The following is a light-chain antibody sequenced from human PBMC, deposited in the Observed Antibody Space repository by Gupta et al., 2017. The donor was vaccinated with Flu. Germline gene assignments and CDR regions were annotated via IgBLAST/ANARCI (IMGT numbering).Light chain of an antibody. CDR1: QSISSY. Sequence: DIQMTQSPSSLSASVGDRVTITCRASQSISSYLNWYQQKPGKAPKLVIYGASSLQSGVPSRFSGSGSGPEFTLTISSLQPEDYATYYFQQSYRSPWTFGQGTKVEI. V-gene: IGKV1-39*01. J-gene: IGKJ1*01. CDR2: GAS. CDR3: QQSYRSPWT.